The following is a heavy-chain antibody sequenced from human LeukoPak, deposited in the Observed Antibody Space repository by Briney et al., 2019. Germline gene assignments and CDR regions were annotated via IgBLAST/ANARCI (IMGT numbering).Heavy chain of an antibody. CDR3: THGSMYQLDY. Sequence: PGGSLRLSCAASGFSFSSHGMSWVRQAPGKGLEWVSGIIGGAGGTYYADPVKGRFTISRDNSKNTLYLQMNSLRAEDTAVYYCTHGSMYQLDYWGQGTLVTVSS. V-gene: IGHV3-23*01. J-gene: IGHJ4*02. CDR2: IIGGAGGT. D-gene: IGHD2-2*01. CDR1: GFSFSSHG.